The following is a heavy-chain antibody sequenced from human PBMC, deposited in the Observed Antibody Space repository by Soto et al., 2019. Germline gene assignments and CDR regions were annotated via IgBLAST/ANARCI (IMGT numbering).Heavy chain of an antibody. V-gene: IGHV1-24*01. CDR3: AAEIAAAGYFDH. J-gene: IGHJ4*02. CDR1: GYTLTELS. D-gene: IGHD6-13*01. Sequence: GASVKVSCKVSGYTLTELSMHWVRQAPGKGLEWMGGFDPEDGETIYAQRFQGRVTMTEDTSTDTAYMELSSLRSEDTAVYYCAAEIAAAGYFDHWGQGTLVTVSS. CDR2: FDPEDGET.